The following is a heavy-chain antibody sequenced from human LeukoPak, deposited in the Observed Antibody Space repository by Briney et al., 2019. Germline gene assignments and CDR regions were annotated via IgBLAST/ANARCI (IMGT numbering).Heavy chain of an antibody. CDR3: ARRISGPDY. J-gene: IGHJ4*02. CDR2: IYYNGNT. Sequence: SETLSLTCSVSDGSINSYYWNWIRRPPGKGLEWIGYIYYNGNTNYSPSLKSRVTTSVDTSKNQFSLKLSSVTAADTAVYYCARRISGPDYWGQGTLVTVSS. V-gene: IGHV4-59*12. CDR1: DGSINSYY. D-gene: IGHD2-15*01.